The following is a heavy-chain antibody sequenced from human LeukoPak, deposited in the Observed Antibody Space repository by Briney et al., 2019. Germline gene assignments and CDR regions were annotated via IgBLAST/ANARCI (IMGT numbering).Heavy chain of an antibody. Sequence: GRSLRLSCAASGFTFSSYGMHWVRQAPGKGLEWVAVIWYDGSNKYYADSVKGRFTISRDNSKNTLNLQMNSLRAEDTAVYYCAKNYYGSGSDPHDAFDIWGQGTMVTVSS. CDR3: AKNYYGSGSDPHDAFDI. V-gene: IGHV3-33*06. CDR2: IWYDGSNK. CDR1: GFTFSSYG. D-gene: IGHD3-10*01. J-gene: IGHJ3*02.